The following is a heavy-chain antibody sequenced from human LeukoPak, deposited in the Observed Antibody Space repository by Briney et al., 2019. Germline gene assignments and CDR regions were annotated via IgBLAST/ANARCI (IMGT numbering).Heavy chain of an antibody. V-gene: IGHV4-39*01. CDR2: IYYSGST. D-gene: IGHD2-2*01. Sequence: SETLSLTCTVSGGSISSSSYYWGWIRQPPGKGLEWNGSIYYSGSTYYNPSLKSRVTISVDTSKNQFSLKLSSVTAADTAVYYCARVVPAASLSLYYYYYGMDVWGQGTTVTVSS. J-gene: IGHJ6*02. CDR3: ARVVPAASLSLYYYYYGMDV. CDR1: GGSISSSSYY.